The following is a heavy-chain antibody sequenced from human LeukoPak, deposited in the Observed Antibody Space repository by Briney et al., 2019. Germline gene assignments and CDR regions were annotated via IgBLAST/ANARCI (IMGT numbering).Heavy chain of an antibody. Sequence: GESLKISCKASGYNFTNYWIAWVRQMPGKGLEWMGIIYPGNSDTRYSPSFQGQVTISADKSISTAYLQWSSLKASDTAIYYCALHPAQGSGSLDYWGQGTLVTVSS. CDR1: GYNFTNYW. J-gene: IGHJ4*02. CDR2: IYPGNSDT. V-gene: IGHV5-51*01. D-gene: IGHD3-10*01. CDR3: ALHPAQGSGSLDY.